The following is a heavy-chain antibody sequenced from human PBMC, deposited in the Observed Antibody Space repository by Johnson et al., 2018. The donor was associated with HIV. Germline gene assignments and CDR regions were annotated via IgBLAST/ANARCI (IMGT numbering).Heavy chain of an antibody. CDR2: ISTSGGTL. D-gene: IGHD5-18*01. J-gene: IGHJ3*02. CDR1: GFIFNDYY. V-gene: IGHV3-11*04. CDR3: ARAYSYGAFDI. Sequence: QVQLVESGGGLVKAGGSLRLSCAASGFIFNDYYMSWIRQAPGKGLELLSYISTSGGTLYYADSVKGRYTISRDNSKNTLYLQMNSLRADDTAVYYCARAYSYGAFDIWGQGTMVTVSS.